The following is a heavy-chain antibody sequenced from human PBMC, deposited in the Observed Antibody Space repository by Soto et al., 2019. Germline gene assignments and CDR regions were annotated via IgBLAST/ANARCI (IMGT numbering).Heavy chain of an antibody. V-gene: IGHV1-3*01. CDR2: INAGNGNT. D-gene: IGHD6-19*01. J-gene: IGHJ4*02. CDR3: ARGEPYSSGSIDY. CDR1: GYTFTSYA. Sequence: ASVKVSCKASGYTFTSYAMHWVRQAPGQRLEWMGWINAGNGNTKYSQKFQGRVTITRDTSASTAYMELSRLRSDDTAVYYCARGEPYSSGSIDYWGQGTLVTVSS.